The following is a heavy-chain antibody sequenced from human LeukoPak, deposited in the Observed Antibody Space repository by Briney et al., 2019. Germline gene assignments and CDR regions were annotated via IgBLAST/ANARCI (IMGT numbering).Heavy chain of an antibody. CDR2: ISGTGGST. Sequence: GGSLRLSCAASGFTFSSYAMSWVRQAPGKGLEWVSAISGTGGSTYYADSVKGRFTISRDNSKNTLYLQMNSLRAEDTAVYYCAKDGSSWYAGYYYYYMDVWGKGTTVTVSS. CDR3: AKDGSSWYAGYYYYYMDV. J-gene: IGHJ6*03. V-gene: IGHV3-23*01. CDR1: GFTFSSYA. D-gene: IGHD6-13*01.